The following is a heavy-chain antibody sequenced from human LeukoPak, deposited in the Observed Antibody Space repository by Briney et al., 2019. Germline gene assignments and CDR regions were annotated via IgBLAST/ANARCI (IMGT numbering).Heavy chain of an antibody. CDR3: ARENSFEDV. CDR1: GYTFTSYY. Sequence: GASVKVSCKASGYTFTSYYMHWVRQAPGQGLEWMGIINPSGGSTSYAQKFQGRVTMTTDTSTSTAYMELRSLRSDDTAVYYCARENSFEDVWGQGTTVTVSS. V-gene: IGHV1-46*01. D-gene: IGHD3-10*01. J-gene: IGHJ6*02. CDR2: INPSGGST.